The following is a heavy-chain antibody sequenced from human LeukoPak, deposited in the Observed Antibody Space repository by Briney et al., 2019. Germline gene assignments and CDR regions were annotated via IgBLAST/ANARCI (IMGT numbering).Heavy chain of an antibody. V-gene: IGHV4-39*07. CDR3: ARGGSYRGYMDV. J-gene: IGHJ6*03. CDR2: IYYSGST. Sequence: SETLSLTCTVSGGSISSSSYYWGWIRQPPGKGLEWIGSIYYSGSTYYNPSLKSRVTISVDTSKNQFSLKLSSVTAADTAVYYCARGGSYRGYMDVWGKGTTVTVSS. CDR1: GGSISSSSYY. D-gene: IGHD3-16*02.